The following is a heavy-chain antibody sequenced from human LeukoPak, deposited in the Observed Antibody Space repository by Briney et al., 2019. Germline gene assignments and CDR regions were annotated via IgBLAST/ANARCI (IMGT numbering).Heavy chain of an antibody. J-gene: IGHJ4*02. V-gene: IGHV4-30-4*08. CDR2: IYYRGSH. D-gene: IGHD3-3*01. Sequence: SETLSLTCTVSGGSISSGDYYWSWIRQPPGKGMEWSGYIYYRGSHYHHPSLKSRVTISVDTSKNQFSLKLSSVTAADTAVYYSARASRGYYDFWSGHKGLPLNFDYWGQGTLVTVSS. CDR3: ARASRGYYDFWSGHKGLPLNFDY. CDR1: GGSISSGDYY.